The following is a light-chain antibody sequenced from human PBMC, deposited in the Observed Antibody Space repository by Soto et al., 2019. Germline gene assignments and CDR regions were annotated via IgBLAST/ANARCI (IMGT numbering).Light chain of an antibody. CDR1: QSISSW. V-gene: IGKV1-5*03. CDR3: QQYNTYPWT. Sequence: DIPMTQSPSPLPASVGDRVTIACRATQSISSWLAWYQQKPGKAPKLLIFKASRLESGVPSRFSGSGSGTDFALTISSLQSDDFATYYCQQYNTYPWTFGPGTKVEV. J-gene: IGKJ1*01. CDR2: KAS.